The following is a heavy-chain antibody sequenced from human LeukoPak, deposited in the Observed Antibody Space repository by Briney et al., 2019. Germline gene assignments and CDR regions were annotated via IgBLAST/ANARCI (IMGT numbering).Heavy chain of an antibody. CDR2: IGTAGVT. Sequence: PGGSLRLSCAASGFTFSSYDMHWVRQATGKGLEWVSAIGTAGVTYYPGSVKGRFTISRENAENSLYLQMNSLRAGDTAVCYCARGVAAAGTGAFDIWGQGTMVTVSS. V-gene: IGHV3-13*01. J-gene: IGHJ3*02. D-gene: IGHD6-13*01. CDR1: GFTFSSYD. CDR3: ARGVAAAGTGAFDI.